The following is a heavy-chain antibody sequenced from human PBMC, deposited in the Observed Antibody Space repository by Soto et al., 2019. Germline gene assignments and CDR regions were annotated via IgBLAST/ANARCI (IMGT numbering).Heavy chain of an antibody. Sequence: PSETLSLTCAVYGGSFSGYYWSWIRQPPGKGLEWIGEINHSGSTNYNPSLKSRVTISVDTSKNQFSLKLSSVTAADTAVYYCASLGYSSGRFDYWGQGTLVTVSS. CDR1: GGSFSGYY. D-gene: IGHD6-19*01. CDR3: ASLGYSSGRFDY. J-gene: IGHJ4*02. CDR2: INHSGST. V-gene: IGHV4-34*01.